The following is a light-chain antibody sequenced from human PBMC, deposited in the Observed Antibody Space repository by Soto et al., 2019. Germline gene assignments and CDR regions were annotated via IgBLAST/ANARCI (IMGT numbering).Light chain of an antibody. V-gene: IGKV1-39*01. CDR3: QQSYSTPHT. Sequence: DIQMTQSRASLSASVGDRVTITCRASQSISSYLNWYQQKPGKAPKLLIYALSSLQSGVPSRFSGSGSGTDVTLTITSLQPEDFATYYGQQSYSTPHTFGQGTKVEIK. CDR1: QSISSY. J-gene: IGKJ1*01. CDR2: ALS.